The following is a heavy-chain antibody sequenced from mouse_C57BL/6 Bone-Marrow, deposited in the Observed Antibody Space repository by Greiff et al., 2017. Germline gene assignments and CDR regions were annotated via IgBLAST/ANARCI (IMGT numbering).Heavy chain of an antibody. CDR2: IDPSDSYT. CDR1: GYTFTSYW. V-gene: IGHV1-50*01. CDR3: ARDYDGRYFDV. J-gene: IGHJ1*03. D-gene: IGHD2-4*01. Sequence: QVQLQQPGAELVKPGASVKLSCKASGYTFTSYWMQWVKQRPGQGLEWIGEIDPSDSYTNYNQKFTGKATLTVDTSSSTAYMQLSSLTSEDSAVYYCARDYDGRYFDVWGTGTTVTVSS.